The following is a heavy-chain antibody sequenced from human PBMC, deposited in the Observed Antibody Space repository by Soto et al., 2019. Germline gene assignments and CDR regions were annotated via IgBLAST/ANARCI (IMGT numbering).Heavy chain of an antibody. Sequence: QVQLQQWGAGLLKPSETLSLTCAVYGGSFSGYYWSWIRQPPGKGLEWIGEINHSGSTNYNPSLKSRVTISVDTSKNQFSLKLSSVTAADTAVYSCASGDYYYGMDVWGQGTTVTVSS. J-gene: IGHJ6*02. V-gene: IGHV4-34*01. CDR3: ASGDYYYGMDV. CDR2: INHSGST. CDR1: GGSFSGYY.